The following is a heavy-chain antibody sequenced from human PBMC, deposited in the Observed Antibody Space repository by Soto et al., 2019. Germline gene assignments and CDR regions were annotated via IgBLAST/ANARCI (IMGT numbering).Heavy chain of an antibody. CDR3: ARQIVQAAKYYYYYGMDV. D-gene: IGHD2-2*01. CDR2: IYPGDSDT. J-gene: IGHJ6*02. Sequence: GESLKISCKGSGYSFTSYRIGWVRQMPGKGLEWMGIIYPGDSDTRYSPSFQGQVTISADKSISTAYLQWSSLKASDTAMYYCARQIVQAAKYYYYYGMDVWGQGTTVTVS. V-gene: IGHV5-51*01. CDR1: GYSFTSYR.